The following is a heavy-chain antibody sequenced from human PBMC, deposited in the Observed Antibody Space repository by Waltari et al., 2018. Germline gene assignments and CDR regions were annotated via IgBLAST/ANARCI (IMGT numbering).Heavy chain of an antibody. D-gene: IGHD2-15*01. CDR3: AHKKYGVANSFDY. CDR2: IYWDDDK. CDR1: GFSPSTSGMG. Sequence: QITLKESGPTLVKHTQTLTLTCTFPGFSPSTSGMGVGWIRQPPAKALGWLALIYWDDDKRYRPSLKSRLTITKHTSKNQVVLTMTNMDSVDTATYYCAHKKYGVANSFDYWGQGILVTVS. J-gene: IGHJ4*02. V-gene: IGHV2-5*02.